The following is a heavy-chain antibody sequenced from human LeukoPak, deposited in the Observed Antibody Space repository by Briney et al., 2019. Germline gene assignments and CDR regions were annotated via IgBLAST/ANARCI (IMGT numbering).Heavy chain of an antibody. J-gene: IGHJ4*02. CDR1: GGTFSRYA. V-gene: IGHV1-69*05. Sequence: ASVKVSCKASGGTFSRYAISWVRQAPGQGLEWMGRIIPVFGTANYAQTLQGRVTMTTDTSTSTAYMELRSLRSDDTAVYYCASGAEDDILTGYYPPFDYWGQGTLVTVSS. CDR3: ASGAEDDILTGYYPPFDY. CDR2: IIPVFGTA. D-gene: IGHD3-9*01.